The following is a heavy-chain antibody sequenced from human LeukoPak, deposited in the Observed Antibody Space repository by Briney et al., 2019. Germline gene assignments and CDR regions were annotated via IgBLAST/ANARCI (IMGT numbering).Heavy chain of an antibody. CDR1: GFTVDDTY. D-gene: IGHD6-13*01. CDR3: ARQPAAGLDY. CDR2: VYSGGRT. J-gene: IGHJ4*02. Sequence: GGSLRLSCAASGFTVDDTYMSWVRQAPGKGLEWVSVVYSGGRTFYADSVKGRFIISRDNSKNTVYLQMNSLRTDDTAVYYCARQPAAGLDYWGQGTLVTVSS. V-gene: IGHV3-66*02.